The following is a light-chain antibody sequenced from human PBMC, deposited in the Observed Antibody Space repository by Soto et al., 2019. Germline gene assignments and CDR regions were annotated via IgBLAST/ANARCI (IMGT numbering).Light chain of an antibody. CDR3: AAWDDGLNGYV. J-gene: IGLJ1*01. Sequence: QSVLTQPPSASGTPGQRVTISCSGSSSNIGSNAVNWYQQLPGTAPKLLIYTNDQRPSGVPVRFSGSQSVTSASLAISGLQSEDEADFYCAAWDDGLNGYVFGTGTKVTVL. CDR1: SSNIGSNA. CDR2: TND. V-gene: IGLV1-44*01.